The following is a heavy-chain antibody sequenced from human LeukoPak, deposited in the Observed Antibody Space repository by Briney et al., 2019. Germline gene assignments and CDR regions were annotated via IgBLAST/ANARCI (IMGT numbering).Heavy chain of an antibody. V-gene: IGHV4-30-4*01. D-gene: IGHD6-6*01. CDR2: IYYSGST. CDR1: GGSISSGDYY. Sequence: SETLSLTCTVSGGSISSGDYYWSWIRQPPGKGLEWIGYIYYSGSTYYNPSLKSRVTISVDTSKNQFSLKLSSVTAADTAVYYCAREDSSSGCLDYRGQGTLVTVSS. CDR3: AREDSSSGCLDY. J-gene: IGHJ4*02.